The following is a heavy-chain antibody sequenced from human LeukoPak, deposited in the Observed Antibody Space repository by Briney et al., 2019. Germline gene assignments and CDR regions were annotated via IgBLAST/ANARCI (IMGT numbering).Heavy chain of an antibody. CDR3: AREIWRQLGKRNWFDP. J-gene: IGHJ5*02. Sequence: SETLSLTCAVYGGSFSGYYWSWIRQPPGKGREWIGEINHSGSTNYNPSLKSRVTISVDTSKNQFSLKLSSVTAADTAVYYCAREIWRQLGKRNWFDPWGQGTLVTVSS. CDR1: GGSFSGYY. CDR2: INHSGST. D-gene: IGHD6-6*01. V-gene: IGHV4-34*01.